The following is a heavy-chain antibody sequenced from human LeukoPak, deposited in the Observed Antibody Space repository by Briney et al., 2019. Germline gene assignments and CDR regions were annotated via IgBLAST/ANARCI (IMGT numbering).Heavy chain of an antibody. CDR2: IYYSGST. CDR1: GGSISTSSYY. Sequence: PSETLSLTCTVSGGSISTSSYYWGWIRQPPGKGLEWIGSIYYSGSTYYNPSLKSRVTISVDTSKNPFSLKLSSVTAADTAVYYCARTGDYFQAGWGQGTLVTVSS. J-gene: IGHJ4*02. CDR3: ARTGDYFQAG. D-gene: IGHD2/OR15-2a*01. V-gene: IGHV4-39*01.